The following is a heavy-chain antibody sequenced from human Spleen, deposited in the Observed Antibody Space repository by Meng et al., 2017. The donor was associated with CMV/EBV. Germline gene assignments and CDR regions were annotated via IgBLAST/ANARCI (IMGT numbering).Heavy chain of an antibody. V-gene: IGHV3-23*01. J-gene: IGHJ4*02. D-gene: IGHD3-10*01. CDR1: GFTFSNYA. CDR3: AKRADYYGSGSYLSN. Sequence: GESLKISCAASGFTFSNYAMTWVRQAPGKGLEWVSVISGSGDTTYYADSVKGRFTISRDNSKNTLYLQVNSLRAADTAVYHCAKRADYYGSGSYLSNWGPGTLVTVSS. CDR2: ISGSGDTT.